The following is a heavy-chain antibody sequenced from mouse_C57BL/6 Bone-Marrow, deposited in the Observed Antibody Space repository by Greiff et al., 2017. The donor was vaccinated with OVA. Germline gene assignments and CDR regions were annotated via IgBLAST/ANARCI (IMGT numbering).Heavy chain of an antibody. V-gene: IGHV1-81*01. CDR3: ARYALLPFAY. Sequence: VKLQESGAELARPGASVKLSCKASGYTFTSYGISWVKQRTGQGLEWIGEIYPRSGNTYYNEKFKGKATLTADKSSSTAYMELRSLTSEDSAVYFCARYALLPFAYWGQGTLVTVSA. CDR1: GYTFTSYG. J-gene: IGHJ3*01. CDR2: IYPRSGNT. D-gene: IGHD2-10*01.